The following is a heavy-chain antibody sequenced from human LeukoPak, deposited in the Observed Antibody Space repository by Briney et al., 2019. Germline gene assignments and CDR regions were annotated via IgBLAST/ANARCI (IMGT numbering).Heavy chain of an antibody. V-gene: IGHV1-2*02. CDR3: ARTTRYFDWLDKYYFDY. J-gene: IGHJ4*02. CDR2: INPNSGGT. D-gene: IGHD3-9*01. Sequence: ASVKVSCKASGYTFTGYYMHWVRHAPGQGLELMGWINPNSGGTNYAQKFQGRVTMTRDTSISTAYMELSRLRSDDTAVYYCARTTRYFDWLDKYYFDYWGQGTLVTVSS. CDR1: GYTFTGYY.